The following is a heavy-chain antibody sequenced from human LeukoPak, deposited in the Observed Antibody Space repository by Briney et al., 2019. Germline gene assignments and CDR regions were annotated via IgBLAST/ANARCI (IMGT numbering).Heavy chain of an antibody. CDR2: ISGSGDST. CDR1: GFTFSSYA. D-gene: IGHD3-16*02. V-gene: IGHV3-23*01. J-gene: IGHJ4*02. Sequence: GGSLRLSCAASGFTFSSYAMSWVRQAPGKGLEWVSAISGSGDSTYYADSVKGRFTISRDNSKNTLYLQMNSLRAEDTAVYYCAKTPFTFGGVIVSFDYWGQGTLVTVSS. CDR3: AKTPFTFGGVIVSFDY.